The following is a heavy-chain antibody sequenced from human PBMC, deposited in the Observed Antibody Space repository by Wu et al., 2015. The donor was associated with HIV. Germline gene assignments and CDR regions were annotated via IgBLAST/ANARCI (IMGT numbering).Heavy chain of an antibody. CDR3: ARGHYYDTSSSPMY. CDR1: GYSFTDYG. J-gene: IGHJ4*02. V-gene: IGHV1-18*01. CDR2: ISAHNGKT. Sequence: QVQVVQSGAEVKKPGASVKVACKTSGYSFTDYGIHWVRQAPGQGLEWMGWISAHNGKTKYEQKFQGRLTMTTETSTDTAYMELRRLTSGDTAVYFCARGHYYDTSSSPMYWGQGTQVTVSS. D-gene: IGHD3-16*01.